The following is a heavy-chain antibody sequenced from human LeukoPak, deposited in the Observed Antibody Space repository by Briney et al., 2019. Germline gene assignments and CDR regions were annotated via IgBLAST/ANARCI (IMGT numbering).Heavy chain of an antibody. V-gene: IGHV4-59*01. Sequence: SETLSLTCTVSGGSISSYYWSWIRQPPGKGLEWIGYIYYSGSTNYNPSLKSRVTISVDTSKNQFPLKLSSVTAADTAVYYCARAYPGGGNFDYWGQGTLVTVSS. CDR1: GGSISSYY. CDR2: IYYSGST. J-gene: IGHJ4*02. D-gene: IGHD3-16*01. CDR3: ARAYPGGGNFDY.